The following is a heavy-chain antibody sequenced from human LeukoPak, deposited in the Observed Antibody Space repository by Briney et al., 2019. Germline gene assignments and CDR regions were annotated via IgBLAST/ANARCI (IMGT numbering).Heavy chain of an antibody. J-gene: IGHJ4*02. Sequence: GGSLRLSCAASGFTFSGHWMSWVRQAPGKGLEWVANIKQDGSGKYYVDSVKGRFTISRDNAKNSLYLQMNSLKTEDTAVYYCTPGPALNGPEATFDYWGQGALVTVSS. CDR1: GFTFSGHW. V-gene: IGHV3-7*03. D-gene: IGHD1-1*01. CDR3: TPGPALNGPEATFDY. CDR2: IKQDGSGK.